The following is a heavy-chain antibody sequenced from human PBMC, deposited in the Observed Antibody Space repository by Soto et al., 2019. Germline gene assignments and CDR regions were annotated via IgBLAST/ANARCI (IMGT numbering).Heavy chain of an antibody. D-gene: IGHD2-2*02. J-gene: IGHJ6*02. V-gene: IGHV4-59*01. Sequence: SETLSVTCTISGTSNSNYYWGWIRQPPGKGLEWIGYIYYDGNTDYDPSLKSRVTISLAPSKNQSSLKLRSVTAADTAVYYCATIPTQSLQPYGMDVWGQGTTVT. CDR2: IYYDGNT. CDR3: ATIPTQSLQPYGMDV. CDR1: GTSNSNYY.